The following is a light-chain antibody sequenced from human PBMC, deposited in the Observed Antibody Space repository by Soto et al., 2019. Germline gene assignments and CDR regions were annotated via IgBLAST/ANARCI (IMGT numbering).Light chain of an antibody. CDR3: QQGYDHPVT. J-gene: IGKJ5*01. V-gene: IGKV1-39*01. CDR2: AAS. Sequence: DIQMTQSPSSLSASVGDRVSITCRASQSISSYLNWFQQKPGEAPNLLIYAASTLQSGVPSRFSGSGSGTDFTLTISSLQPEDFATYFCQQGYDHPVTFGQGTRLEIK. CDR1: QSISSY.